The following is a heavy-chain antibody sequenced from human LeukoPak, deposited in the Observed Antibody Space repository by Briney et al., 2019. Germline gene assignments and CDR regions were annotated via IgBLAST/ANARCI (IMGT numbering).Heavy chain of an antibody. CDR3: AREILWFGESNNAFDI. V-gene: IGHV1-3*01. D-gene: IGHD3-10*01. CDR2: INAGNGNT. J-gene: IGHJ3*02. Sequence: ASVKVSCKASGYTFTSYAMHWVRQAPGQRLEWMGWINAGNGNTKYSQKFQGRVTITRDTSASTAYMELSSLRSEDTAVYYCAREILWFGESNNAFDIWGQGTMVTVSS. CDR1: GYTFTSYA.